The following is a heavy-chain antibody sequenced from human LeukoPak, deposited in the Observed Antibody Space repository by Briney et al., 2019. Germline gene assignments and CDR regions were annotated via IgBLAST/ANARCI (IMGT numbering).Heavy chain of an antibody. D-gene: IGHD3-16*01. CDR1: GGSVNSSSYY. CDR2: IYYSGRT. J-gene: IGHJ5*02. V-gene: IGHV4-39*01. Sequence: SETLSLTCIVSGGSVNSSSYYWGWIRQPPGKGLEWIGSIYYSGRTYYNPSLKSRVTISVDTSRNQFSLKLSSVTAADTAVYYCARRESSNWFDPWGQGTLVTVSS. CDR3: ARRESSNWFDP.